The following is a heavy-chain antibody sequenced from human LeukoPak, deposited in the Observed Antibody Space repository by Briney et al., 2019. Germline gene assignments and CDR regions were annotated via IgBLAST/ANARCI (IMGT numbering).Heavy chain of an antibody. V-gene: IGHV4-59*01. CDR3: ARAGTPITMIVVESNWFDP. Sequence: SETLSLTCTVSGGSNRSYYWRWIRQPPGKGLEWIGYIYYSGSTNYNPSLKSRVTMSVDTSKNQFSLRLSPVTAADTAVYYCARAGTPITMIVVESNWFDPWGQGTLVTVSS. J-gene: IGHJ5*02. CDR2: IYYSGST. CDR1: GGSNRSYY. D-gene: IGHD3-22*01.